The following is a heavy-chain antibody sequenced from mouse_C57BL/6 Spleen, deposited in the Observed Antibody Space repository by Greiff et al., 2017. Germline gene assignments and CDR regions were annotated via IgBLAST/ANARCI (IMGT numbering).Heavy chain of an antibody. V-gene: IGHV1-80*01. CDR3: LYYYGSSSAWFAY. CDR1: GYAFSSYW. Sequence: QVQLQQSGAELVKPGASVKISCKASGYAFSSYWMNWVKQRPGKGLEWIGQIYPGDGDTNYNGKFKGKATLTADKSSSTAYMQLSSLTSEDSAVYFCLYYYGSSSAWFAYWGQGTLVTVSA. J-gene: IGHJ3*01. CDR2: IYPGDGDT. D-gene: IGHD1-1*01.